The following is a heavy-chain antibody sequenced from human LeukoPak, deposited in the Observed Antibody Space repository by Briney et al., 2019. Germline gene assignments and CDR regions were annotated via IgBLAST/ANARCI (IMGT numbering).Heavy chain of an antibody. D-gene: IGHD3-3*01. CDR3: ARWRGAQSEFEY. CDR1: GLTFRNYW. V-gene: IGHV3-7*01. CDR2: IDQDGSEK. Sequence: PGGPLSPSCPPPGLTFRNYWMAGSRQAPGKGREGVANIDQDGSEKESVDSVKGRFTISRDNAKNSLYLQMSNLRAEDTAVYYCARWRGAQSEFEYWGQGTLVTVSS. J-gene: IGHJ4*02.